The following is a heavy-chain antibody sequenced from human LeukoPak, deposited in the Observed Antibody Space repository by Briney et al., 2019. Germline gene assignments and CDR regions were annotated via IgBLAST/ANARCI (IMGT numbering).Heavy chain of an antibody. CDR3: ARLYGMYYYGSGSYSPYYYYYGMDV. J-gene: IGHJ6*02. Sequence: SVKVSCKASGGNLSSYAMTWVRQAPGQGLEWMGGIIPFFATTNYAQKFQGRVTVTADESTSTSYMELTSLRSDDTAVYYCARLYGMYYYGSGSYSPYYYYYGMDVWGQGTTVTVSS. CDR2: IIPFFATT. CDR1: GGNLSSYA. V-gene: IGHV1-69*13. D-gene: IGHD3-10*01.